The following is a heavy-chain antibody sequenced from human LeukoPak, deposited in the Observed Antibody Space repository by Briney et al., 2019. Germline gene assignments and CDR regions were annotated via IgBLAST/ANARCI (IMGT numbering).Heavy chain of an antibody. J-gene: IGHJ4*02. D-gene: IGHD4-23*01. CDR2: IWYDASNK. CDR3: ARNLRKYGSNSEYFDY. V-gene: IGHV3-33*01. CDR1: GFTFSSHG. Sequence: GGSLRLSCGASGFTFSSHGMHWVRQAPGKGLEWVAVIWYDASNKYYADSVKGRFTVSRDNSKNTLYLQMNSLRAEDTAMYYCARNLRKYGSNSEYFDYWGQGTVVTVSS.